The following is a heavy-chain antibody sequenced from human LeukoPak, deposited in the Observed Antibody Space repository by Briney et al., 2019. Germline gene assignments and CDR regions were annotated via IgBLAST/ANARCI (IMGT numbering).Heavy chain of an antibody. Sequence: SETLSLTCTVSGGSISSYYWSWIRQPPGKGLEWIGYIYYSRSTNYNPSLKSRVTISVDTSKNQFSLKLSSVTAADTAVYYCARDSLVGTGTTYYYYGMDVWGQGTTVTVSS. J-gene: IGHJ6*02. CDR2: IYYSRST. V-gene: IGHV4-59*01. CDR1: GGSISSYY. CDR3: ARDSLVGTGTTYYYYGMDV. D-gene: IGHD1-1*01.